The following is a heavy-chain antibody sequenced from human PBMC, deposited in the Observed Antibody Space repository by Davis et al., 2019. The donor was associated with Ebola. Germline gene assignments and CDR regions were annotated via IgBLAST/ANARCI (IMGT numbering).Heavy chain of an antibody. Sequence: MPSETLSLTCAVYGGSFSGYYWSWIRQPPGKGLEWIGYIYYSGSTNYNPSLKSRVTISVDTSKNQFSLKLSSVTAADTAVYYCARDRRLWFRELSPWGQGTLVTVSS. CDR3: ARDRRLWFRELSP. D-gene: IGHD3-10*01. J-gene: IGHJ5*02. CDR1: GGSFSGYY. CDR2: IYYSGST. V-gene: IGHV4-59*12.